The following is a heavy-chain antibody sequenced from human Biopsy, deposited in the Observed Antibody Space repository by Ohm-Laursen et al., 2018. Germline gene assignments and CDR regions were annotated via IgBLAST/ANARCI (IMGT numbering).Heavy chain of an antibody. J-gene: IGHJ1*01. Sequence: SSVKVSCKAHGGTFSNYGVNWVRQAPGQGLEWLGGNIPILGTGNYAQKFQDRVTVAADTSTSTATMELGSLRSDDTAVYYCATKLTGYFHHWGQGTLVIVSS. CDR2: NIPILGTG. CDR1: GGTFSNYG. CDR3: ATKLTGYFHH. D-gene: IGHD3-9*01. V-gene: IGHV1-69*06.